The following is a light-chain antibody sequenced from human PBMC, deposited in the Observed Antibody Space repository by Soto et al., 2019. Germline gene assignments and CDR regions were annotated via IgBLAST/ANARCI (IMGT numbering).Light chain of an antibody. CDR3: HQCAHSPLT. V-gene: IGKV3-20*01. CDR1: QSVTKNY. CDR2: DAF. Sequence: EIALTQSPGTLSLSPGERATISCRASQSVTKNYLAWYQQKPGQAPRLLIYDAFNRATGIPDRFSGSGSGTDFTLTISRLEPEDFVVYYGHQCAHSPLTFGQGTKVEI. J-gene: IGKJ1*01.